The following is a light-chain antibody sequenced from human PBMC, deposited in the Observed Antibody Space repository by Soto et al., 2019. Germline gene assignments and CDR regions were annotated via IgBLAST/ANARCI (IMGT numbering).Light chain of an antibody. CDR1: ISDMGDYKY. CDR2: EVS. V-gene: IGLV2-14*01. Sequence: HSALSRRASLSGSPGQSITISCSGTISDMGDYKYVSWYQQHPGKAPKLIIYEVSNRHSGGSNRLSGSPYGNMDSMTISWLTSEDENDYYCNSCTSSNTYVFGTETKVTAL. J-gene: IGLJ1*01. CDR3: NSCTSSNTYV.